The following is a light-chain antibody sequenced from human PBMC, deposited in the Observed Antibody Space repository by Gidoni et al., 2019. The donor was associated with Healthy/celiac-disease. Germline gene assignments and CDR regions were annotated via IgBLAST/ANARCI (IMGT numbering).Light chain of an antibody. Sequence: DLQMTQAPSTLSASVGDRVTITCRASQSIGRWLAWYQQKPGKAHKLLIYDASSLESGVPSRFSGSGSGTEFTLTISSLQPDDFATYYCQQYNSYSLTFGGGTKVEIK. J-gene: IGKJ4*01. V-gene: IGKV1-5*01. CDR1: QSIGRW. CDR2: DAS. CDR3: QQYNSYSLT.